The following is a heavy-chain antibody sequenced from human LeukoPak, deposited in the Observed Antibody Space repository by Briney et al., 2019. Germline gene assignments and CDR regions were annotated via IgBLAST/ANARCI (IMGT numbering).Heavy chain of an antibody. Sequence: SQTLSLTCAVSGGSISSGGYSWSWIRQPPGKGLEWIGYIYYSGSTYYNPSLKSRVTISVDTSKNQFSLKLSSVTAADTAVYYCARKTSLDYGGNSPFDYWGQGTLVTVSS. CDR3: ARKTSLDYGGNSPFDY. J-gene: IGHJ4*02. V-gene: IGHV4-30-4*07. CDR2: IYYSGST. D-gene: IGHD4-23*01. CDR1: GGSISSGGYS.